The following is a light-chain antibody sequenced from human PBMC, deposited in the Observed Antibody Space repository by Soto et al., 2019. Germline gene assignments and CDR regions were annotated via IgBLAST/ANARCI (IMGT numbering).Light chain of an antibody. CDR2: GAS. Sequence: EIVMTQSPATLSVSPGERATLSCRASQSVSSNLAWYQQKPGQAPRLLIYGASTRATGIPARFSGSGSGTEFTITISSLQSEDFAVYYCQKYNNWHQTFGQGTKVEIK. CDR1: QSVSSN. CDR3: QKYNNWHQT. V-gene: IGKV3-15*01. J-gene: IGKJ1*01.